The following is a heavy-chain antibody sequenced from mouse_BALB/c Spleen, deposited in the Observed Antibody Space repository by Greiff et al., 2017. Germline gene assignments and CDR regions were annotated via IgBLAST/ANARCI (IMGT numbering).Heavy chain of an antibody. J-gene: IGHJ2*01. CDR1: GFTFSSYA. Sequence: EVQVVESGGGLVKPGGSLKLSCAASGFTFSSYAMSWVRQTPEKRLEWVASISSGGSTYYPDSVKGRFTISRDNARNILYLQMSSLRSEDTAMYYCARGGIYYGYDGGWGQGTTLTVSS. CDR3: ARGGIYYGYDGG. CDR2: ISSGGST. V-gene: IGHV5-6-5*01. D-gene: IGHD2-2*01.